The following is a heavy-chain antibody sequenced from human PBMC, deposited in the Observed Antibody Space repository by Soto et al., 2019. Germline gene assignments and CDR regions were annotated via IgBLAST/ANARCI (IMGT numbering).Heavy chain of an antibody. J-gene: IGHJ6*02. CDR1: GGSLNSGCFY. V-gene: IGHV4-31*03. CDR3: ARDRITMVRGVPYYYYSMDV. Sequence: PSETLSPPRPVSGGSLNSGCFYWSWIPQHPGKGLEWIGYIYYSGSTYYNPSLKSRVTISVDTSKNQFSLKLSSVTAADTAVYYCARDRITMVRGVPYYYYSMDVWGQGTTVTVSS. D-gene: IGHD3-10*01. CDR2: IYYSGST.